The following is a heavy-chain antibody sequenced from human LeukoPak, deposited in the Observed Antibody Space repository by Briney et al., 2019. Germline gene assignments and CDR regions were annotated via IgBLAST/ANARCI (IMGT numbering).Heavy chain of an antibody. V-gene: IGHV1-2*02. J-gene: IGHJ1*01. Sequence: ASVKVSCKASGYTFTGYYMHWVRQAPGQGLEWMGWINPNSGGTNYAQKFQGRVTMTEDTSTDTAYMELSSLRSEDTAVYYCATHSSGYYYVNPLWQHWGQGTLVTVSS. D-gene: IGHD3-22*01. CDR2: INPNSGGT. CDR3: ATHSSGYYYVNPLWQH. CDR1: GYTFTGYY.